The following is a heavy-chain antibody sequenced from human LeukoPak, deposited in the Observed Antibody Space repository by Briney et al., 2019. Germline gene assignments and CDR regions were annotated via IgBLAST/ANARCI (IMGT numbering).Heavy chain of an antibody. Sequence: ASVKVSCKASGYSFTAYYMHWVRQAPGQGLEWMGWINPNSGVTNYAQKFQGRVTMTRDTSINTAYMELSRLRSDDTAMYYCARDDSSGWSPATYWGQGTLVTVSS. V-gene: IGHV1-2*02. J-gene: IGHJ4*02. CDR3: ARDDSSGWSPATY. D-gene: IGHD6-13*01. CDR2: INPNSGVT. CDR1: GYSFTAYY.